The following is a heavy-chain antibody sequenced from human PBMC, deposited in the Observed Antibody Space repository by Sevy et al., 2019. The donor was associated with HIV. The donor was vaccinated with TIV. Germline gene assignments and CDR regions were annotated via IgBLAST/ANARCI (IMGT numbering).Heavy chain of an antibody. Sequence: GGSLRLSCAASRFTFSSYAIHWVRQAPGKGLEWVAFISYDGTDISYAASVKGRFTISRDNSKNTLFLQMNSLRAEDTAVYYCARDGISSGWYRGYYFDYWGQGTLVTVSS. CDR1: RFTFSSYA. J-gene: IGHJ4*02. CDR2: ISYDGTDI. V-gene: IGHV3-30*04. CDR3: ARDGISSGWYRGYYFDY. D-gene: IGHD6-19*01.